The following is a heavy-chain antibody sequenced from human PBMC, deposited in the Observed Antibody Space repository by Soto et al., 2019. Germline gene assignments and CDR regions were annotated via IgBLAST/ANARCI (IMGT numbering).Heavy chain of an antibody. J-gene: IGHJ4*02. Sequence: QVQLVESGGGVVQPGRSLRLSCAASGFTFSNYGMHWVRQAPGKGLEWVAVIWYDGSDKYYADSVKGRFTISRDNSKNTVYLQMNSRRAEDTAVYYCARDQGDGWGQGTLVTVSS. CDR1: GFTFSNYG. CDR2: IWYDGSDK. V-gene: IGHV3-33*01. CDR3: ARDQGDG. D-gene: IGHD2-21*02.